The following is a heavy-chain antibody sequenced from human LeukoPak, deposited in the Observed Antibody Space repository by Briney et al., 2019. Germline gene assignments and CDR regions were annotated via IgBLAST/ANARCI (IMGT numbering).Heavy chain of an antibody. V-gene: IGHV1-46*01. CDR1: GYTFTSYY. J-gene: IGHJ5*02. D-gene: IGHD2-2*01. Sequence: ASVKVSCKASGYTFTSYYVHWVRQAPGQGLEWMGIINPSGGSTSYAQKFQGRVTMTRDTSTSTVYMELSSLRSEDTAVYYCARGNIVVVPAAITYWFDPWGQGTLVTVSS. CDR3: ARGNIVVVPAAITYWFDP. CDR2: INPSGGST.